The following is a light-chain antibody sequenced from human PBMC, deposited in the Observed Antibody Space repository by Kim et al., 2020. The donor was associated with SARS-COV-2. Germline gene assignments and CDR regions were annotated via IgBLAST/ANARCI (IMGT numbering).Light chain of an antibody. J-gene: IGKJ4*01. CDR2: GAS. Sequence: EIVMTQSPATLSVSPGERATLSCRASQRLSSNLAWYQQKPGQAPRLLIYGASTRATGIPARFSGSVSGTEFTLTISSLQSEDFAVYYCQQYNDWPRPFGGGTKVDIK. V-gene: IGKV3D-15*01. CDR1: QRLSSN. CDR3: QQYNDWPRP.